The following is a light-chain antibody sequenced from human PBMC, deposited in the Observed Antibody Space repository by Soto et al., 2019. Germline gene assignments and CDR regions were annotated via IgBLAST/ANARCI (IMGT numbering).Light chain of an antibody. CDR1: QSVSSY. J-gene: IGKJ4*01. V-gene: IGKV3-11*01. CDR2: DAS. CDR3: QQRSDWPST. Sequence: EIVLTQSPATLSLSPGERATLSCRASQSVSSYLAWYQQKPGQAPRLLIYDASNRATGIPARFSGSGSGTDFTLTISSLEPDDFEVYYCQQRSDWPSTFGEGTKVQIK.